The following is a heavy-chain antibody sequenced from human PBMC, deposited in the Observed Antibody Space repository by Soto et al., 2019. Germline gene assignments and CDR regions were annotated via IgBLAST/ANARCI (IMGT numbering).Heavy chain of an antibody. CDR3: ARVGYSSSFDAFDI. V-gene: IGHV4-59*01. D-gene: IGHD6-6*01. Sequence: QVQLQESGPGLVKPSETLSLTCTVSGGSISSYYWSWIRQPPGKGLEWIGYIYYSGGTNYNPSLKSRVTISVDTSKNQCSLKLSSVTAADTAVYYCARVGYSSSFDAFDIWGQGTMVTVSS. J-gene: IGHJ3*02. CDR2: IYYSGGT. CDR1: GGSISSYY.